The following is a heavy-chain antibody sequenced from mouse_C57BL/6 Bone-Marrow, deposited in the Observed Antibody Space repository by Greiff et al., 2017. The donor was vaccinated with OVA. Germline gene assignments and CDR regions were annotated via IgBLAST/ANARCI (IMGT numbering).Heavy chain of an antibody. CDR3: ARSGPYYYGSKGYFDV. Sequence: QVQLQQSGAELARPGASVKLSCKASGYTFTSYGISWVKQRTGQGLEWIGEIYPRSGNTYYNEKFKGKATLTADKSSSTAYMELRSLTSEDSAVYFCARSGPYYYGSKGYFDVWGTGTTVTVSS. D-gene: IGHD1-1*01. J-gene: IGHJ1*03. CDR1: GYTFTSYG. CDR2: IYPRSGNT. V-gene: IGHV1-81*01.